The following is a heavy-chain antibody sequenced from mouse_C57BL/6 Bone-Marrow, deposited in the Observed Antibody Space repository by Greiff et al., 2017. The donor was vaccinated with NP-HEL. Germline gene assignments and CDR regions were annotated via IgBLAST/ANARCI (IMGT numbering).Heavy chain of an antibody. CDR1: GFNIKDDY. CDR3: TTVYYGSPRYFDV. CDR2: IDPENGDT. V-gene: IGHV14-4*01. D-gene: IGHD1-1*01. Sequence: EVQLQQSGAELVRPGASVKLSCTASGFNIKDDYMHWVKQRPEQGLEWIGWIDPENGDTEYASKFQGKATITADTSSNTAYLQLSSLTSEDTAVYYCTTVYYGSPRYFDVWGTGTTVTVSS. J-gene: IGHJ1*03.